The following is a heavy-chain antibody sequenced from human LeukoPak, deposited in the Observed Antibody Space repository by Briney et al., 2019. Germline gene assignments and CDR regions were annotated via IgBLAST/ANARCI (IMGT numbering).Heavy chain of an antibody. D-gene: IGHD3-22*01. CDR3: ARVVTMIVVLGGWSGVDY. Sequence: ASVKVSCKASGYTFTSYGISWVRQAPGQGLEWMGWISAYNGNTNYAQKLQGRVTTTTDTSTSTAYMELRSLRSDDTAVYYCARVVTMIVVLGGWSGVDYWGQGALVIVSS. V-gene: IGHV1-18*01. J-gene: IGHJ4*02. CDR1: GYTFTSYG. CDR2: ISAYNGNT.